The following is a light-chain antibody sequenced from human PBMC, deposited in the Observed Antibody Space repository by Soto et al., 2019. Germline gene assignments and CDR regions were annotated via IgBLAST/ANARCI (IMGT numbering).Light chain of an antibody. CDR2: AAS. CDR1: QGLSNF. J-gene: IGKJ1*01. Sequence: IQLTQSPSSLSASLANRGAIACRASQGLSNFLAWSQQKPGQAPKLLIYAASGLQSVVPSRLSCSGSGTDFSLTNSGEQHEDFATYYNHQKGTFGQGTKVDI. V-gene: IGKV1-9*01. CDR3: HQKGT.